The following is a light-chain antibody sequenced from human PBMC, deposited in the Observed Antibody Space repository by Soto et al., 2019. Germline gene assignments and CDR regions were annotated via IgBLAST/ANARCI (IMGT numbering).Light chain of an antibody. V-gene: IGLV2-11*01. J-gene: IGLJ1*01. CDR3: CSYAGSYTSNYV. CDR2: DVS. CDR1: SSDVGGYNY. Sequence: QSALTQPRSVSGSPGQSVTISCTGTSSDVGGYNYVSWYQQHPGKAPKLMIYDVSKRPSGVPDRFSGSKSGNTASLTISGLQAEDEADYYCCSYAGSYTSNYVFGTGTKLTV.